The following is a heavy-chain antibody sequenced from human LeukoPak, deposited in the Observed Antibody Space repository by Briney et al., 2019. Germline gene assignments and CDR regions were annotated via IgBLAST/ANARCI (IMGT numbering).Heavy chain of an antibody. V-gene: IGHV5-51*01. CDR2: IYPGDSDT. CDR3: ARRYYDFWSGYYPYGDAFDI. D-gene: IGHD3-3*01. Sequence: GESLKISCKGSGYSFTSYWIGWVRQMPGKGLEWMGIIYPGDSDTRYSPSFQGQVTISADKSISTAYLQWSSLKASDTAMYYCARRYYDFWSGYYPYGDAFDIWGQGTMVTVSS. CDR1: GYSFTSYW. J-gene: IGHJ3*02.